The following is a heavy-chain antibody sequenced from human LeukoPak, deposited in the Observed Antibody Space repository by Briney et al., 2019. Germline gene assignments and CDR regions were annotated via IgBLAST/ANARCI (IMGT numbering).Heavy chain of an antibody. V-gene: IGHV4-39*07. J-gene: IGHJ5*02. CDR1: GGSISSSDSY. CDR2: IYYTGST. Sequence: SETLSLTCSVSGGSISSSDSYWGWIRQPPKKGPEWIGSIYYTGSTYYNPSLKSRVTISVDTSKNQFSLKLSSVTAADTAVYYCPREEIRSWFDPWGQGTLVTVSS. D-gene: IGHD5-24*01. CDR3: PREEIRSWFDP.